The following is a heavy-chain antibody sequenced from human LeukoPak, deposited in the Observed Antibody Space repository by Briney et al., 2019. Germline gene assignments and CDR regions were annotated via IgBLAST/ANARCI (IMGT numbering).Heavy chain of an antibody. CDR3: TRMTTGHDY. Sequence: SETLSLTCAVSGCTFDHYYWAWVRQTPGKGLEWIGEINHSGYTNDSPSLKSRVTLSIDTSRKQFSLNLRSVTVADAGIYYCTRMTTGHDYWGQGTLVTVSS. D-gene: IGHD4-17*01. CDR2: INHSGYT. J-gene: IGHJ4*02. CDR1: GCTFDHYY. V-gene: IGHV4-34*01.